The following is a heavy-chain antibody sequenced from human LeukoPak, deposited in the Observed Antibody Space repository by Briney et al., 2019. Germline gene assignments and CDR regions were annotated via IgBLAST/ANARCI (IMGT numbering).Heavy chain of an antibody. CDR2: LSGSAGGT. Sequence: GGSLTLSCGVSGITLSNYGMSWVRQAPGKGLEWVAGLSGSAGGTNYADSVKGRFTISRDNSKNTLFLQMARLRAEDTAVYFCAKRGVVVRVFLVGFHKEAYYFDSWGQGAQVTVSS. J-gene: IGHJ4*02. CDR1: GITLSNYG. V-gene: IGHV3-23*01. CDR3: AKRGVVVRVFLVGFHKEAYYFDS. D-gene: IGHD3-16*02.